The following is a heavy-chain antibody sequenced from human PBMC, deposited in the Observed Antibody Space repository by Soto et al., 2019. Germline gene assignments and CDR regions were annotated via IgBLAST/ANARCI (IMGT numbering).Heavy chain of an antibody. J-gene: IGHJ2*01. Sequence: EVQLVESGGGLVQPGGSLRLSCAASGFTFSSYWMSWVRQAPGKGLEWVANIKQDGSEKYYVDSVKGRFTISRDNAKNSLYLQMNSLRAEDTAVYYCARDRYYYDSSGYYPYNYWYFDLWGRGTLVTVSS. CDR2: IKQDGSEK. V-gene: IGHV3-7*01. CDR1: GFTFSSYW. CDR3: ARDRYYYDSSGYYPYNYWYFDL. D-gene: IGHD3-22*01.